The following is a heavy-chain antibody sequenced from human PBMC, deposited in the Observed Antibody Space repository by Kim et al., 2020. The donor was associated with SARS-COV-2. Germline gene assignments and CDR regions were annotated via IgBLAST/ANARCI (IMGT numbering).Heavy chain of an antibody. CDR2: VCGGDRGT. CDR1: GFTFSDHG. Sequence: GGSLRLSCGAAGFTFSDHGMTWVRQAPGKGLEWVSSVCGGDRGTYYADSVKGRFTISRDNSKNTLYLQMNSLRAEDTARYYCAKTRXGSCGGXXDFWGQGXXXXVSS. CDR3: AKTRXGSCGGXXDF. J-gene: IGHJ4*02. D-gene: IGHD3-10*01. V-gene: IGHV3-23*01.